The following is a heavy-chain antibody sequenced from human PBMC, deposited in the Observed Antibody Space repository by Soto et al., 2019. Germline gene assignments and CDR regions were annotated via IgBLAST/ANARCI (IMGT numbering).Heavy chain of an antibody. CDR1: GYSFTSYW. Sequence: EVQLVQSGAEVKKPGESLKISCKGSGYSFTSYWIGWVRQKPGKGLEWMGIIYPDDSDTRYSPSFQGQVTISADKSISTAYLQWSSLKASDTAMYYCARLGIAVAWTYGMDVWGQGTTVTVSS. CDR2: IYPDDSDT. V-gene: IGHV5-51*03. J-gene: IGHJ6*02. CDR3: ARLGIAVAWTYGMDV. D-gene: IGHD6-19*01.